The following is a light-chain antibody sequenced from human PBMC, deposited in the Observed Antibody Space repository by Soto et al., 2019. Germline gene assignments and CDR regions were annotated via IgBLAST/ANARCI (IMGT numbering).Light chain of an antibody. CDR1: QDINSY. Sequence: IQLTQSPSSLSASVGDRVTITCRASQDINSYLARYQQKPGKAPNLLIYAGTSLQSGVPSRFSGSGSGTEFTLTISSLQPEDFATYYCQQLHVYPSTFGGGTKVE. CDR2: AGT. J-gene: IGKJ4*01. CDR3: QQLHVYPST. V-gene: IGKV1-9*01.